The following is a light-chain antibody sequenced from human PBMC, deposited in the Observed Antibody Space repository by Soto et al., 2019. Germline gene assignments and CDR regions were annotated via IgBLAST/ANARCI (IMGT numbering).Light chain of an antibody. CDR1: SSDVGGYNS. J-gene: IGLJ1*01. CDR3: SSYTSSIIL. Sequence: QSALTQPASVSGAPGQSITISCTGTSSDVGGYNSVSWYQQHPGKAPKLMIYEVSNRPSGVSHRFSGSKSGNTASLTISGLQAEDEADYYCSSYTSSIILFGTGTKLTVL. CDR2: EVS. V-gene: IGLV2-14*01.